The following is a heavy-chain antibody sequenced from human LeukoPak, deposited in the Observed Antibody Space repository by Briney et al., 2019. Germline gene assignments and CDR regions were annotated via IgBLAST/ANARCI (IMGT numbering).Heavy chain of an antibody. CDR3: ARPYFYDSSAYSAY. J-gene: IGHJ4*02. Sequence: GGSLRLSCAASGFTFSSYSMNWARQAPGKGLEWVSSISSSSSYIYYADSVKGRFTISRDNAKNSLFLQMNSLRAEDTAVYYCARPYFYDSSAYSAYWGQGTLVTVSS. CDR1: GFTFSSYS. D-gene: IGHD3-22*01. CDR2: ISSSSSYI. V-gene: IGHV3-21*01.